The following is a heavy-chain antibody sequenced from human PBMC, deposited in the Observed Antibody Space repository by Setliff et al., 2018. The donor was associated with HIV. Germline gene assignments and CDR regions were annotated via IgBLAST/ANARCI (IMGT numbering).Heavy chain of an antibody. D-gene: IGHD3-3*01. CDR2: INHSGGT. V-gene: IGHV4-34*01. CDR1: GGSFSGYY. Sequence: KPSETLSLTCAVYGGSFSGYYWSWIRQPPGKGLEWIGEINHSGGTKYNPSLKSRVTISLDTSKNQFSLKLSSVTAADTAVYYCARARFWSGYYTGDNYYYMDVWGKGTTVTVSS. J-gene: IGHJ6*03. CDR3: ARARFWSGYYTGDNYYYMDV.